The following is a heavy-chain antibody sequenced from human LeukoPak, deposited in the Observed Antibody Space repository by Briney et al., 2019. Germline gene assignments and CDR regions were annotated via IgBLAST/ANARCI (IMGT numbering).Heavy chain of an antibody. CDR1: GGSISSSSYY. D-gene: IGHD5-24*01. V-gene: IGHV4-39*06. CDR3: ARDGPHPRWLHPRGYFDL. J-gene: IGHJ2*01. Sequence: PSETLSLTCTVSGGSISSSSYYWGWIRQPPGKGLEWIGRIYTSGSTNYNPSLKSRVTMSVDTSKNQFALKLSSVTAADTAVDYCARDGPHPRWLHPRGYFDLWGRGTLVTVSS. CDR2: IYTSGST.